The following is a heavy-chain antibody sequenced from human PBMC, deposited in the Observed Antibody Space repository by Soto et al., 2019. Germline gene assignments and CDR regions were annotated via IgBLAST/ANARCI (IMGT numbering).Heavy chain of an antibody. V-gene: IGHV3-23*01. CDR1: GFTFSSYA. J-gene: IGHJ4*02. CDR3: AKRSSSSTFDY. Sequence: EVQLLESGGGLVQPGESLRLSCAASGFTFSSYAMSWVRQAQGKGLEWVSVISGSDDSTYYADSVKGRFTISRDNSKNTVYLQMNSLRAEDTAVYYCAKRSSSSTFDYWGQGTLVTVSS. D-gene: IGHD6-6*01. CDR2: ISGSDDST.